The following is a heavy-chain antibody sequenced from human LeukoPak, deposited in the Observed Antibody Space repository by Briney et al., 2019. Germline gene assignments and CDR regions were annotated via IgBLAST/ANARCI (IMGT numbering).Heavy chain of an antibody. CDR3: ARETYARGVD. CDR2: IKKDGSEK. J-gene: IGHJ4*02. Sequence: PGGSLRLSCETSGFSFSTYWMSWVRQAPGKGLEWVANIKKDGSEKYYMNSVKGRFTISRDNAKNSLYLQMNSLRVEDTAVYYCARETYARGVDWGQGTLVTVSS. D-gene: IGHD3-16*01. CDR1: GFSFSTYW. V-gene: IGHV3-7*01.